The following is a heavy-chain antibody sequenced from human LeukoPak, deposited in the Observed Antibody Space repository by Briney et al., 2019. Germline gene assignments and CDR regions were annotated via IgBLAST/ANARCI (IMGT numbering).Heavy chain of an antibody. D-gene: IGHD3-22*01. V-gene: IGHV3-73*01. J-gene: IGHJ4*02. CDR1: GFTFSGSA. CDR2: IRSKANSYAT. Sequence: GGSLGLSCAASGFTFSGSAMHWVRQASGKGLEWVGRIRSKANSYATAYAASVKGRFTISRDDSKNTAYLQMNSLKTEDTAVYYCTRYRYYDKMDYWGQGTLVTVSS. CDR3: TRYRYYDKMDY.